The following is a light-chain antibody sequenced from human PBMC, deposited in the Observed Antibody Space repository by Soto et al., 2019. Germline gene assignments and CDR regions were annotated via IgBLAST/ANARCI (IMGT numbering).Light chain of an antibody. J-gene: IGLJ3*02. V-gene: IGLV1-40*01. CDR3: QYYDSSLGGSKGV. Sequence: QSVLTQPPSMSGAPGQRVTISCTGSSSDIGAGYDVHWYQQFPGTAPKLLIYGNINRPSGVPDRFSGSKSGTSASLAITGLQAEDEADYYCQYYDSSLGGSKGVFGGGTKLTVL. CDR1: SSDIGAGYD. CDR2: GNI.